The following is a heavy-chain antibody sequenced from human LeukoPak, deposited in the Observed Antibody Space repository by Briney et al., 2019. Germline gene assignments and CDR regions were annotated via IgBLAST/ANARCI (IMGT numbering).Heavy chain of an antibody. CDR1: GFTFDAYA. CDR3: AKDRDAAGRYYFDY. CDR2: ISWNSGSI. D-gene: IGHD6-13*01. J-gene: IGHJ4*02. Sequence: PGGSLRLSCAASGFTFDAYAMHWVRQAPGKGLEWVSGISWNSGSIGYADSVKGRFTISRDNAKNSLYLQMNSLRAEDTALYYCAKDRDAAGRYYFDYWGQGTLVTVSS. V-gene: IGHV3-9*01.